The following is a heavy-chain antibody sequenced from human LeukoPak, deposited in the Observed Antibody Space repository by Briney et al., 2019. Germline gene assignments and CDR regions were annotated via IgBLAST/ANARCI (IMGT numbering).Heavy chain of an antibody. D-gene: IGHD2-8*02. CDR2: IWYDGSDK. V-gene: IGHV3-33*03. J-gene: IGHJ4*02. CDR1: GFTFSSYG. CDR3: ATYTQYFGAPGGADY. Sequence: GGSLRLSCAASGFTFSSYGMHWVRQAPGKGLEWVAVIWYDGSDKYYADSVKGRFTISRDNARNSVYLQMTSLGAEDTAVYYCATYTQYFGAPGGADYWGLGTLVTVSS.